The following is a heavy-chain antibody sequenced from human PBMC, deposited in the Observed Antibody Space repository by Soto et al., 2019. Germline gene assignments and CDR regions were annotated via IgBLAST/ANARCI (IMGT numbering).Heavy chain of an antibody. J-gene: IGHJ4*02. CDR3: AKPPLTVYYYFDY. CDR2: ISGSGGSTYHT. Sequence: GGSLRLSCAASGFTFSSYAMNWVRQAPGKGLEWVSGISGSGGSTYHTYYADSVKGRFTISRDNSKNPLYLQMNSLRAEDTAVYYCAKPPLTVYYYFDYWGQGALVTVSS. D-gene: IGHD3-9*01. V-gene: IGHV3-23*01. CDR1: GFTFSSYA.